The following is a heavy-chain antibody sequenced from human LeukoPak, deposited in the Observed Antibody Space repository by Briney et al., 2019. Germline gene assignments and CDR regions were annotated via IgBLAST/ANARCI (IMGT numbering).Heavy chain of an antibody. Sequence: PSETLSLTCTVSGASISSSYWSWIRQPPGKGLEWIGYISYGGITNYNPSLRSRVTISLDTSKNQFSLKLNSVTAADTAVYYCARDSGYFYDSVWAFAFDIWGLGTMVAVSS. D-gene: IGHD3-22*01. CDR1: GASISSSY. CDR3: ARDSGYFYDSVWAFAFDI. V-gene: IGHV4-59*01. J-gene: IGHJ3*02. CDR2: ISYGGIT.